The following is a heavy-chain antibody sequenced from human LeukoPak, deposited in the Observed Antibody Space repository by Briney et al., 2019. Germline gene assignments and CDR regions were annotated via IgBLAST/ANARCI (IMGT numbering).Heavy chain of an antibody. Sequence: GGSLRLSCAVSGFNFNNNYMSWVRQAPGKGLEWLSVVYSDGNTFYAGSVKGRFTVSRDNSKNTLYLQLHRLRAEDTAVYYCARDLFTTEAFDTWGQGTMVTVSS. D-gene: IGHD1-1*01. CDR2: VYSDGNT. CDR1: GFNFNNNY. J-gene: IGHJ3*02. CDR3: ARDLFTTEAFDT. V-gene: IGHV3-66*01.